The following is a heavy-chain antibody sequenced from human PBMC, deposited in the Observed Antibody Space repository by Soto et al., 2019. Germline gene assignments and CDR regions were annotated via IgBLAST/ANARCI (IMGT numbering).Heavy chain of an antibody. J-gene: IGHJ4*02. V-gene: IGHV3-23*01. Sequence: GGSLRLSCAASGFTFSSYSMSWVRQAPGKGLEWVSGFRSGGDDDTTYYADSVRGRFTISRDNSKNTLFLQMNSLRAEDTAIYYCAKKVNSGSGSQFFDYWGQGTLVTVSS. CDR2: FRSGGDDDTT. CDR3: AKKVNSGSGSQFFDY. CDR1: GFTFSSYS. D-gene: IGHD3-10*01.